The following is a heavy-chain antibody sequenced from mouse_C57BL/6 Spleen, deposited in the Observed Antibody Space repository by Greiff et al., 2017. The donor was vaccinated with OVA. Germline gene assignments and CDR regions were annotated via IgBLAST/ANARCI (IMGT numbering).Heavy chain of an antibody. Sequence: VQLQQSGPELVKPGASVKLSCKASGYTFTSYWMHWVKQRPGQGLEWIGNINPSNGGTNYNEKFKSKATLTVDKSSSTAYMQLSSLTSEDSAVYYCARAGGLLRERYAMDYWGQGTSVTVSS. V-gene: IGHV1-53*01. CDR2: INPSNGGT. D-gene: IGHD1-1*01. CDR1: GYTFTSYW. CDR3: ARAGGLLRERYAMDY. J-gene: IGHJ4*01.